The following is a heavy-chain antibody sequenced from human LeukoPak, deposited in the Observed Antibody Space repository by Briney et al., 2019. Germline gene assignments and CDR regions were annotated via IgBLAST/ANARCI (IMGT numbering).Heavy chain of an antibody. D-gene: IGHD6-13*01. J-gene: IGHJ4*02. CDR2: INHSGST. CDR3: ATYSSSWSGDY. Sequence: PSETLSLTCAVYGGSFSGYYWSWIRQPPGEGLEWIGEINHSGSTNYNPSLKSGVTISVDTSKNQFSLKLSSVTAADTAVYYCATYSSSWSGDYWGQGTLVTVSS. CDR1: GGSFSGYY. V-gene: IGHV4-34*01.